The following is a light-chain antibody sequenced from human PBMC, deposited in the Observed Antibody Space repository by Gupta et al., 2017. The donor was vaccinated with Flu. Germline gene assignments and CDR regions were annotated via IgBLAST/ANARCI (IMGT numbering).Light chain of an antibody. CDR1: QSLLHSNGFNY. Sequence: DIVMTQSPLSLPVTPGEPASISCRSSQSLLHSNGFNYLDWYLQRPGQSPQLLIYLGSNRASGVPDRFSGSGSGTYFTLKINSVEAEDVGVYYCIQTLETPLTFGGGTKVEIK. V-gene: IGKV2-28*01. J-gene: IGKJ4*01. CDR2: LGS. CDR3: IQTLETPLT.